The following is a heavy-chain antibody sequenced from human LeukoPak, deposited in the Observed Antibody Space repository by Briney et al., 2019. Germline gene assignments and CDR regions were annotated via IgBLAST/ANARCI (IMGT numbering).Heavy chain of an antibody. CDR1: GGSFSGYY. J-gene: IGHJ6*02. CDR3: ARGVLRYFDWLFAYYYGMDV. Sequence: SETLSLTCAVYGGSFSGYYWSWIRQPPGKGLEWIGEINHSGSTNYNPSLKSRVTISVDTSKNQFSLKLSSVTAADTAVYYCARGVLRYFDWLFAYYYGMDVWGQGTTVTASS. V-gene: IGHV4-34*01. D-gene: IGHD3-9*01. CDR2: INHSGST.